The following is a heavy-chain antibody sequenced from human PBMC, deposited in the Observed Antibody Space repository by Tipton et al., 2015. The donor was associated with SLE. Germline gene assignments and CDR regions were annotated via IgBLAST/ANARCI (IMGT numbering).Heavy chain of an antibody. D-gene: IGHD1-1*01. Sequence: SLRLSCAASGFTFSSYAMGWVRRAPGKGLEWVSILNYSGSNTYYADSVKGRFTISRDNSKTTLYMQMNSLRAGDTALYYCVKEVHNYSFSDWGKGTLVTVFS. V-gene: IGHV3-23*01. CDR3: VKEVHNYSFSD. CDR1: GFTFSSYA. CDR2: LNYSGSNT. J-gene: IGHJ4*02.